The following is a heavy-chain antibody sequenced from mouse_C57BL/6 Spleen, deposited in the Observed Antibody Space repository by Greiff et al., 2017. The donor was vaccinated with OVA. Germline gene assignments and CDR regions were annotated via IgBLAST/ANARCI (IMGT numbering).Heavy chain of an antibody. D-gene: IGHD1-1*01. V-gene: IGHV1-19*01. Sequence: EVQLQQSGPVLVKPGASVKMSCKASGYTFTDYYMNWVKQSHGKSLEWIGVINPYNGGTSYNQKFKGKATLTVDKSSSTAYMELNSLTSEDSAVYYCARNYGSSYVLAWFAYWRQGTLVTVSA. J-gene: IGHJ3*01. CDR2: INPYNGGT. CDR3: ARNYGSSYVLAWFAY. CDR1: GYTFTDYY.